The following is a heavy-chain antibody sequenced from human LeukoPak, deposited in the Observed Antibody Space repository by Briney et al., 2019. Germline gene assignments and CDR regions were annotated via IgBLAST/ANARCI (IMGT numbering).Heavy chain of an antibody. J-gene: IGHJ4*02. V-gene: IGHV1-18*01. CDR1: GYTFTSYG. CDR2: ISAYNGNT. CDR3: ATVPRSPLYSSGEYYFDY. Sequence: ASVKVSCKASGYTFTSYGISWVRQAPGQGLEWMGWISAYNGNTNYAQKLQGRVTMTEDTSTDTAYMELSSLRSEDTAVYYCATVPRSPLYSSGEYYFDYWGQGTLVTVSS. D-gene: IGHD6-19*01.